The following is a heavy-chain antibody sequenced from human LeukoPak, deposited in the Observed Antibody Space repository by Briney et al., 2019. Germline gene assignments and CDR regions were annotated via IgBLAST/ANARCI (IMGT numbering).Heavy chain of an antibody. CDR1: GGTFSSYA. CDR2: IITIFGTA. D-gene: IGHD3-9*01. V-gene: IGHV1-69*05. CDR3: ARGVDILTGLNPSDGER. J-gene: IGHJ4*02. Sequence: GASVKVSCKASGGTFSSYAIRWVRQAPGQGLEWMGGIITIFGTANYAQKFQGRVTITTDESTSTAYMELSSLRSEDTAVYYCARGVDILTGLNPSDGERWGQGTLVTVSS.